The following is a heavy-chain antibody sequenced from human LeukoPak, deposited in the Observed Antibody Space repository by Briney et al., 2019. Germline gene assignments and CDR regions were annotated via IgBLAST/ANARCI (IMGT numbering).Heavy chain of an antibody. D-gene: IGHD2-2*01. Sequence: GGSPRLSCAASGFTFSSYSMNWVRQAPGKGLEWVSYVSSSSSTIYYADSVKGRFTISRDNAKNSLYLQMNSLRAEDTAVYYCARYTTSQRAFDIWGQGTMVTVSS. CDR1: GFTFSSYS. V-gene: IGHV3-48*01. J-gene: IGHJ3*02. CDR3: ARYTTSQRAFDI. CDR2: VSSSSSTI.